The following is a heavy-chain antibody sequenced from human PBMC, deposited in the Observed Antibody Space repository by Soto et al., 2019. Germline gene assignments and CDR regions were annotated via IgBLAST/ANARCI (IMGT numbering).Heavy chain of an antibody. CDR3: AREDGSGYKFFDY. Sequence: QVQLQESGPGLVKPSETLSLTCTVSGGSISGYYWSWIRQPPGKGLEWIGYIYYSGSTSYNPSLRSRLTKSVYTSKNQVSLRLTSVTDADTAVYYCAREDGSGYKFFDYWGQGTLVTVSS. CDR1: GGSISGYY. V-gene: IGHV4-59*01. J-gene: IGHJ4*02. D-gene: IGHD3-22*01. CDR2: IYYSGST.